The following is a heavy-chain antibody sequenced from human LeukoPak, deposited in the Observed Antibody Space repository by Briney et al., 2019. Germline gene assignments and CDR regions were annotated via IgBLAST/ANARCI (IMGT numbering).Heavy chain of an antibody. Sequence: GGSLRLSCAASGFTFNSYAMSWVRQAPGKGLEWVSTIGFGDDSAYYADSVKGRFTISRDNAKNSLYLQMSNLRAEDTAVYFCARGGGLDVWGQGATVTVSS. CDR3: ARGGGLDV. CDR1: GFTFNSYA. CDR2: IGFGDDSA. J-gene: IGHJ6*02. D-gene: IGHD3-16*01. V-gene: IGHV3-23*01.